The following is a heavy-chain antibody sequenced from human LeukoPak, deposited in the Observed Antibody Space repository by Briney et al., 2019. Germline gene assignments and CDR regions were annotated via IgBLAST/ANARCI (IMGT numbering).Heavy chain of an antibody. V-gene: IGHV4-61*01. CDR2: IYYSGST. D-gene: IGHD2-21*01. CDR1: GGYVSSGSYF. Sequence: SETLSLTCTVSGGYVSSGSYFWSRIRQPPGKSLEWIGYIYYSGSTTYNPSLKSRITISVDTSKNQFSLKLSSVTAADTAVYYCARGTYTGYIVVPVYWGQGTLVTVSS. J-gene: IGHJ4*02. CDR3: ARGTYTGYIVVPVY.